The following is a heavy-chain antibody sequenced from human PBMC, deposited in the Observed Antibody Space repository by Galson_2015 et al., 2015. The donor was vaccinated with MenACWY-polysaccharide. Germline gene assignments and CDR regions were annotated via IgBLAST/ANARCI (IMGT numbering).Heavy chain of an antibody. J-gene: IGHJ4*02. V-gene: IGHV1-8*01. Sequence: SVKVSCKASGYTFTSYDINWVRLATGQGLEWMGWMNPNSGNTGYAQKFQGRVTMTSNSAITTAYMELSSLRSEDTAVYYCARVIARKYTFADSWGQGTLVTVSS. D-gene: IGHD2-21*01. CDR1: GYTFTSYD. CDR2: MNPNSGNT. CDR3: ARVIARKYTFADS.